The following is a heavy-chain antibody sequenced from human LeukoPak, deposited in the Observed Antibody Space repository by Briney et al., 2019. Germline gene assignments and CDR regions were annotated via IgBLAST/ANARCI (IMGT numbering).Heavy chain of an antibody. Sequence: GESLKISCKGSGYSFTSYWIGWVRQVPGKGLEWMGIIYPGDSDTRYSPSFQGQVTISVDKSISTAYLQWSSLKASDTAMYYCARRNVVLAAPLDPWGQGTLVTVSS. CDR3: ARRNVVLAAPLDP. J-gene: IGHJ5*02. CDR2: IYPGDSDT. V-gene: IGHV5-51*01. D-gene: IGHD2-2*01. CDR1: GYSFTSYW.